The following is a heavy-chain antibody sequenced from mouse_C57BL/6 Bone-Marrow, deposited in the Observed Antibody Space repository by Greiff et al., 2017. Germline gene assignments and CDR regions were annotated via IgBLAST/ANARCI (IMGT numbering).Heavy chain of an antibody. J-gene: IGHJ3*01. Sequence: VQLQQPGAELVKPGASVKMSCKASGYTFTSYWITWVKQRPGQGLEWIGDIYPGSGSTNYNEKFKSKATLTVDTSSSTAYMQLSSLTSEDSAVYYCARRHYYGKGFAYWGQGTLVTVSA. V-gene: IGHV1-55*01. CDR1: GYTFTSYW. D-gene: IGHD1-1*01. CDR3: ARRHYYGKGFAY. CDR2: IYPGSGST.